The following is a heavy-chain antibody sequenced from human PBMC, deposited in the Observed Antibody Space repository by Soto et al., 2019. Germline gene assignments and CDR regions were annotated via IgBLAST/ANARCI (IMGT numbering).Heavy chain of an antibody. V-gene: IGHV1-18*01. CDR2: ISAYNNHS. D-gene: IGHD3-10*01. CDR3: AGELAFPQFYYHVAIAV. CDR1: GFSFISYG. Sequence: ASVKVSCKASGFSFISYGVTWVRQAPGQGLEWMGWISAYNNHSNFAQKFQGRVTLTAETSTSTAYMELRSLRSDDTAVYYCAGELAFPQFYYHVAIAVWGQGPTVPV. J-gene: IGHJ6*02.